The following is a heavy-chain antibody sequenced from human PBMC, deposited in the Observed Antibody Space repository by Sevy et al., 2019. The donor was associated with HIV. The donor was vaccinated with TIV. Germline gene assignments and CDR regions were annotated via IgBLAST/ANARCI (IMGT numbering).Heavy chain of an antibody. D-gene: IGHD3-22*01. CDR2: ISYNSNFI. V-gene: IGHV3-21*06. CDR1: GFSFSHYS. CDR3: ALTNSADYYDSGAFHL. J-gene: IGHJ3*01. Sequence: GGSLRLSCTVTGFTFSGFSFSHYSMNWVRQAAGRGLEWVSSISYNSNFILYADPVKGRFTISRDDAKNSLFLLMDRLRADDTAMYYCALTNSADYYDSGAFHLWGRWTMVTVSS.